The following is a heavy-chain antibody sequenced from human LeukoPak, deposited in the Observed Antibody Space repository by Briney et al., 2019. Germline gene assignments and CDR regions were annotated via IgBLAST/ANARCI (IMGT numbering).Heavy chain of an antibody. CDR2: IYHSGST. CDR1: GGSISSGGYY. CDR3: ARDHRMFRGVDY. J-gene: IGHJ4*02. D-gene: IGHD3-10*01. Sequence: SETLSLTCTVSGGSISSGGYYWSWIRQHPGKGLEWIGYIYHSGSTYYNPSLKSRVTISVDTSKNQFSLKLSSVTAADTAVYYCARDHRMFRGVDYWGQGTLVTVSS. V-gene: IGHV4-31*03.